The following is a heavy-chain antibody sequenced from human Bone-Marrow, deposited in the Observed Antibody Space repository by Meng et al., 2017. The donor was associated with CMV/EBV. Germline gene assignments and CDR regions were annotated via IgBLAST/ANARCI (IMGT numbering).Heavy chain of an antibody. Sequence: ASVKVSCKASGYTFTDYYIHWVRQAPGQGLEWMGRINPNSGGTNYAQKFQGRVTMTRDTSISTAYMELSRLRSDDTAVYYCARVDRGITIFGVPPSADAFDIWGQGTMVTVSS. J-gene: IGHJ3*02. D-gene: IGHD3-3*01. V-gene: IGHV1-2*06. CDR1: GYTFTDYY. CDR2: INPNSGGT. CDR3: ARVDRGITIFGVPPSADAFDI.